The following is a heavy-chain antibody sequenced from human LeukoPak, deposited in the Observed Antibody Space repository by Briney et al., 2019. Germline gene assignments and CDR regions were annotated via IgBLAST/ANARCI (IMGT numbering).Heavy chain of an antibody. Sequence: SETLSLTCTVSGGSIFGHYFNWIRQAPGKGLEWIGYIYSNGITSYNPSLRGRGTMSIATSRSQFSLRLTSVTAADTAIYYCARRAYYDTSGYSPASGYFDLWGRGTLVTVFS. CDR2: IYSNGIT. J-gene: IGHJ2*01. V-gene: IGHV4-4*08. CDR1: GGSIFGHY. CDR3: ARRAYYDTSGYSPASGYFDL. D-gene: IGHD3-22*01.